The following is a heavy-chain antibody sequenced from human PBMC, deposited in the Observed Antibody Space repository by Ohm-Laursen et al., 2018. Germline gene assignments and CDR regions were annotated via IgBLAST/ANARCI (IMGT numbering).Heavy chain of an antibody. CDR1: GYTFTGYY. Sequence: SCKASGYTFTGYYMHWVRQAPGKGLEWAAAIWYDGTYKYYEGSAMGRFTVSRDNSKNTLNLQMNSLRAEDTAVYYYASAYSYSTPHYLDYWGQGTLVTVSS. D-gene: IGHD5-18*01. V-gene: IGHV3-33*03. CDR3: ASAYSYSTPHYLDY. J-gene: IGHJ4*02. CDR2: IWYDGTYK.